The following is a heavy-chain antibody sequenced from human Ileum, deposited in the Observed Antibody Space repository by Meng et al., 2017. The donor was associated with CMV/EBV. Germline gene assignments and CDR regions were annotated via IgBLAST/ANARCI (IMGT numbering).Heavy chain of an antibody. CDR2: IYTSGST. V-gene: IGHV4-4*07. CDR3: ARERPRGTAMASIDY. Sequence: QGRQQESGAGLSRPSATLSLTCTVAGGSISGYSWGWIRQPAGKGLEWIVRIYTSGSTNYNPSLKSRVTMSVDTSKNQFSLKLSSVTAADTAVYYCARERPRGTAMASIDYWGQGTLVTVSS. D-gene: IGHD5-18*01. CDR1: GGSISGYS. J-gene: IGHJ4*02.